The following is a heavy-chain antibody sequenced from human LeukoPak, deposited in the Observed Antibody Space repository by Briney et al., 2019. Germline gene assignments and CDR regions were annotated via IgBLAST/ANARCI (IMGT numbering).Heavy chain of an antibody. CDR1: GGSISSSSYY. Sequence: SETLSLTCTVSGGSISSSSYYWGWIRQPPGKGLEWIGYIYYSGSTNYNPSLKSRVTISVDTSKNQFSLKLSSVTAADTAVYYCARVGSMIVGVNWFDPWGQGTLVTVSS. J-gene: IGHJ5*02. V-gene: IGHV4-61*05. D-gene: IGHD3-22*01. CDR3: ARVGSMIVGVNWFDP. CDR2: IYYSGST.